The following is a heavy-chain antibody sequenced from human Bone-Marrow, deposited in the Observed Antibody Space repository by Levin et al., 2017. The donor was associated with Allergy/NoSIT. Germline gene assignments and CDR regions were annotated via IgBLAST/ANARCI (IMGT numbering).Heavy chain of an antibody. D-gene: IGHD4-17*01. J-gene: IGHJ6*02. CDR1: GFTFSDYN. CDR3: ARAGATVTTPGSWFYHGMDV. CDR2: IGSSSSYI. Sequence: ASVKVSCAASGFTFSDYNMNWVRQAPGKGLEWVASIGSSSSYIYYADSVKGRFTISRDNAKKSLHLQMNSLRAEDTAVYYCARAGATVTTPGSWFYHGMDVWGQGTTVTVSS. V-gene: IGHV3-21*01.